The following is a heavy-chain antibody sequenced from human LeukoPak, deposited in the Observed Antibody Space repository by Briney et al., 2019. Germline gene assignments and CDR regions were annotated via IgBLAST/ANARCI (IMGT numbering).Heavy chain of an antibody. CDR3: ARDYRRYYGPGPPQPLNYYYGMDV. Sequence: SETLSLTCTVSGGSVSSGSYYWSWIRQPPGKGLEWIGYIYYSGSTNYNPSLKSRVTISVDTSKNQFSLKLSSVTAADTAVYYCARDYRRYYGPGPPQPLNYYYGMDVWGKGTTVTVSS. CDR2: IYYSGST. V-gene: IGHV4-61*01. CDR1: GGSVSSGSYY. J-gene: IGHJ6*04. D-gene: IGHD3-10*01.